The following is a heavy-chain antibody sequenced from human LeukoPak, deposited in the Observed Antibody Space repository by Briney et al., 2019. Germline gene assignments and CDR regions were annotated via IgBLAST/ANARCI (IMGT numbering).Heavy chain of an antibody. D-gene: IGHD3-22*01. Sequence: PGGSLRLSCAASGFTFSSYVMYWVRQAPGKGLEYVSSISSNGGSTYYANSVKGRFTISRDNSKNTLYLQMGSPRAEDMAVYYCARGGQSKYDSSGYLNYFDYWGQGTLVTVSS. J-gene: IGHJ4*02. CDR3: ARGGQSKYDSSGYLNYFDY. CDR2: ISSNGGST. CDR1: GFTFSSYV. V-gene: IGHV3-64*01.